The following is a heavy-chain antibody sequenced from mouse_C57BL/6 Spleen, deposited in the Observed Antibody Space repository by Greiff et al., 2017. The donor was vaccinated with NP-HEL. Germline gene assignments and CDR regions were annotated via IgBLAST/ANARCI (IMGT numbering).Heavy chain of an antibody. Sequence: QVQLQQPGAELVRPGPSVKLSCKASGYTFTSYWMHWVKQRPGQGLEWIGVIDPSDSYTNYNQKFKGKATLTVDTSSSTAYMQLSSLTSEDSAVYYCAEGGFPYYYGSSYPYAMDYWGQGTSVTVSS. J-gene: IGHJ4*01. D-gene: IGHD1-1*01. V-gene: IGHV1-59*01. CDR3: AEGGFPYYYGSSYPYAMDY. CDR2: IDPSDSYT. CDR1: GYTFTSYW.